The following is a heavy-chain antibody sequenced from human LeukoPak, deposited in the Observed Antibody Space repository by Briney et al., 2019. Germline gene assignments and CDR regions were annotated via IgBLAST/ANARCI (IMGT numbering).Heavy chain of an antibody. D-gene: IGHD1-26*01. CDR3: ARDPWQGSTTLH. V-gene: IGHV3-66*02. CDR2: LHSDDSA. CDR1: GFSISSGY. Sequence: GGSLRLSCVASGFSISSGYMTWAGQAPGKALEWVSLLHSDDSAYYPDFVKGRFTISRDNSKSTLHLQMDTLRTEDTAMYYCARDPWQGSTTLHWGQGIMVTVSS. J-gene: IGHJ4*02.